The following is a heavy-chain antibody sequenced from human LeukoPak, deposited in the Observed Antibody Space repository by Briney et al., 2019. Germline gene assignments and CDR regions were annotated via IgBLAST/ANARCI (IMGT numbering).Heavy chain of an antibody. J-gene: IGHJ4*02. CDR2: IYYSGST. CDR3: AGYYYDSSGYYYAY. V-gene: IGHV4-59*01. CDR1: GGSISSYY. Sequence: SGTPSLTCTVSGGSISSYYWGWIRQPPGKGLEWIGYIYYSGSTNYNPSLKSRVTISVDTSKNQFSLKLSSVTAADTAVYYCAGYYYDSSGYYYAYWGQGTLVTASS. D-gene: IGHD3-22*01.